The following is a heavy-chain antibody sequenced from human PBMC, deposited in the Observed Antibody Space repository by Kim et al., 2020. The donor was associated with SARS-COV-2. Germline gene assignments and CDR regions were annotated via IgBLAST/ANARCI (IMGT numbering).Heavy chain of an antibody. CDR1: GYTFTGYY. CDR3: ASQVYYYDSSGYLRFDAFDI. CDR2: INPNSGGT. D-gene: IGHD3-22*01. J-gene: IGHJ3*02. V-gene: IGHV1-2*02. Sequence: ASVKVSCKASGYTFTGYYMHWVRQAPGQGLEWMGWINPNSGGTNYAQKFQGRVTMTRDTSISTAYMELSRLRSDDTAVYYCASQVYYYDSSGYLRFDAFDIWGQGTMVTVSS.